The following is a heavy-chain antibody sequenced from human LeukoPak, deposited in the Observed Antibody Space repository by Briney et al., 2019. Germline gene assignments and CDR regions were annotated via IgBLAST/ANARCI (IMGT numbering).Heavy chain of an antibody. Sequence: GGSLRLSCAASGFTFSSYGMHWVRQAPGKGLEWVAFIRYDGSNKYYADSVKGRFTISRDNSKNTLYLQMNSLRAEDTAVYYCARDYYDSSGYPLGGMDVWGQGTTVTVS. CDR2: IRYDGSNK. CDR3: ARDYYDSSGYPLGGMDV. D-gene: IGHD3-22*01. CDR1: GFTFSSYG. V-gene: IGHV3-30*02. J-gene: IGHJ6*02.